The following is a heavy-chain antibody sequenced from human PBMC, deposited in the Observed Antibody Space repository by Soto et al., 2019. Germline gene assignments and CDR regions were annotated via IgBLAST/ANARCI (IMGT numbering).Heavy chain of an antibody. J-gene: IGHJ3*02. CDR1: GYTFTSYY. CDR2: INPSGGNT. D-gene: IGHD3-3*01. CDR3: ARGAYDFWSEYNDDAFDI. V-gene: IGHV1-46*01. Sequence: ASVKVSCKASGYTFTSYYMHWVRQAPGQGLEWMGIINPSGGNTSYAQKFQGRVTMTRNTSISTVYMELSSLRSEDTAVYYCARGAYDFWSEYNDDAFDIWGQGTMVTVSS.